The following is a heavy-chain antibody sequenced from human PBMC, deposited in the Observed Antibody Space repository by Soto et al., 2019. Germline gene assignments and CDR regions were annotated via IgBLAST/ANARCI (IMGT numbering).Heavy chain of an antibody. J-gene: IGHJ6*04. Sequence: PGGSLRLSCAASGSTFSSYEMNWVRQAPGKGLEWVSYISSSGSTIYYADSVKGRFTISRDNAKNSLYLQMNSLRAEDTAVYYCATVYDFWSGLRYYYGMDVWGXGTTVTVSS. CDR1: GSTFSSYE. CDR2: ISSSGSTI. V-gene: IGHV3-48*03. D-gene: IGHD3-3*01. CDR3: ATVYDFWSGLRYYYGMDV.